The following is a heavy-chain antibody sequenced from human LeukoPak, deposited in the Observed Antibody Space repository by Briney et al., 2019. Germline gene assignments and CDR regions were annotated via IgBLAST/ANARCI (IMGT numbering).Heavy chain of an antibody. D-gene: IGHD6-6*01. Sequence: GASVKVSCKASGYTFTSYDINWVRQATGQGLEWMGWINPNSGGTNYAQKFQGRVTMTRDTSISTAYMELSRLRSDDTAVYYCARINIAARPRGAFDIWGQGTMVTVSS. J-gene: IGHJ3*02. V-gene: IGHV1-2*02. CDR2: INPNSGGT. CDR3: ARINIAARPRGAFDI. CDR1: GYTFTSYD.